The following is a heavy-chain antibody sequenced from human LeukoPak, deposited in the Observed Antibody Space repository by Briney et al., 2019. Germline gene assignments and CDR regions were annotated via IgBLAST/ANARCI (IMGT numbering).Heavy chain of an antibody. Sequence: PSQTLSLTCTVSGGSISSGGYYWSWIRQHPGKGLEWIGYIYYSGSTNYNPSLKSRVTISVDTSKNQFSLKLSSVTAADTAVYYCARQYSSSWYNWFDPWGQGTLVTVSS. CDR2: IYYSGST. V-gene: IGHV4-61*08. CDR3: ARQYSSSWYNWFDP. J-gene: IGHJ5*02. CDR1: GGSISSGGYY. D-gene: IGHD6-13*01.